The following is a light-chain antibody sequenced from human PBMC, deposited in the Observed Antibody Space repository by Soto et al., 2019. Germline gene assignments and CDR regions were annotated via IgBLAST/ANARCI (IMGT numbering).Light chain of an antibody. CDR3: SSYTSSSTRV. CDR1: SGDVGGYDY. V-gene: IGLV2-14*01. Sequence: QSALTQPASVSGSPGQSIAISCTGTSGDVGGYDYVPWYQQHPDKAPKLMIYEVTKRPSWVSNRFSGSKSGNTASLTISGLQAEDEADYYCSSYTSSSTRVFGTGTKVTVL. CDR2: EVT. J-gene: IGLJ1*01.